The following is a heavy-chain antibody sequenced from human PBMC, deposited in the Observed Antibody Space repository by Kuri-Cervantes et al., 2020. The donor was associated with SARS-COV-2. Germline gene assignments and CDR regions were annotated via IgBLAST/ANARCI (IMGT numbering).Heavy chain of an antibody. D-gene: IGHD2-2*01. CDR1: GGSFSGYY. J-gene: IGHJ5*02. Sequence: TLSLTCAVYGGSFSGYYWSWIRQPPGKGLEWIGEINHSGSTNYNPSLKSRVTISVDTSKNQFSLKLSSVTAAGTAVYYCARGRSSTSGDGFDPWGQGTVVTVSS. CDR3: ARGRSSTSGDGFDP. V-gene: IGHV4-34*01. CDR2: INHSGST.